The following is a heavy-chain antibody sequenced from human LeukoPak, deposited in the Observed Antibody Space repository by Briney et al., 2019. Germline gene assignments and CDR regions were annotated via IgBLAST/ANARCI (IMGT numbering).Heavy chain of an antibody. CDR3: ARAYSSGRPDAFDI. CDR1: GGTFSSYA. V-gene: IGHV1-69*13. Sequence: SVKVCCKASGGTFSSYAISWVRQAPGQGLEWMGGIIPIFGTANYAQKFQGRVTITADESTSTAYMELSSLRSEDTAVYYCARAYSSGRPDAFDIWGQGTMVTVSS. J-gene: IGHJ3*02. D-gene: IGHD6-19*01. CDR2: IIPIFGTA.